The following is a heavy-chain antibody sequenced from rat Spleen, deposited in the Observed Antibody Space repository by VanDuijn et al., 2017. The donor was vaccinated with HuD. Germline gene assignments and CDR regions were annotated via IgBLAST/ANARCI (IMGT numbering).Heavy chain of an antibody. V-gene: IGHV5-27*01. Sequence: EVQLVESDGGLVQPGRSLKLSCAASGFTFSDYYMAWVRQAPKKGLEWVASISTGGGNTYYRDSVKGRFTISRDNAKSTLYLQMDSLRSEVTATYYCTTYSDFGTSPFAYWGHGTLVTVSS. CDR2: ISTGGGNT. D-gene: IGHD3-2*01. CDR1: GFTFSDYY. CDR3: TTYSDFGTSPFAY. J-gene: IGHJ3*01.